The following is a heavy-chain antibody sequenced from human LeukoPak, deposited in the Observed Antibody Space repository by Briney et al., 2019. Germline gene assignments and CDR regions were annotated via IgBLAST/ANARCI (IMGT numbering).Heavy chain of an antibody. CDR1: GFTFSSCA. CDR2: ITASDDNT. D-gene: IGHD2-15*01. CDR3: ARVPSAWWPREVDY. V-gene: IGHV3-23*01. J-gene: IGHJ4*02. Sequence: GGSLRLSCAASGFTFSSCAMSWVRQAPGKGLEWVSTITASDDNTYYADSVKGRFTISRDSSKNTLYLQMSSLSAEDTAIYYCARVPSAWWPREVDYWGQGTLVTVSS.